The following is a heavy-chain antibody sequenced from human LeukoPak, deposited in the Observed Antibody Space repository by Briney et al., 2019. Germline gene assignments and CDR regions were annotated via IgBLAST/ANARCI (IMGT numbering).Heavy chain of an antibody. J-gene: IGHJ5*02. CDR2: IHPRCTT. CDR1: XGSFSGYY. CDR3: ARGGPRGSGNNWFDP. V-gene: IGHV4-34*01. D-gene: IGHD3-10*01. Sequence: TLSLTXAVYXGSFSGYYWRWIREPPGKGLEWVGQIHPRCTTHYTPSLKSRVTISVDTSNNQFSLKLSSVTAADTAVYYCARGGPRGSGNNWFDPWGQGTLVTVSS.